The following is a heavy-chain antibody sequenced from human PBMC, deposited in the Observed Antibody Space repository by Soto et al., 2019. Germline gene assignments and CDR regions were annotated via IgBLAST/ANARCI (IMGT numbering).Heavy chain of an antibody. CDR3: VRGRGDSYQNYFDL. J-gene: IGHJ5*02. D-gene: IGHD5-18*01. CDR1: GGSINSGGYY. CDR2: IYNSGTT. V-gene: IGHV4-31*03. Sequence: QVQLQESGPGLVKPSQTLSLTCTVPGGSINSGGYYWTWIRQHAGKGLEWFGNIYNSGTTYYNPSLEGRVSISLDTSKNQCSLKVTSVTDADSAVYYCVRGRGDSYQNYFDLWGQGIRVTVSS.